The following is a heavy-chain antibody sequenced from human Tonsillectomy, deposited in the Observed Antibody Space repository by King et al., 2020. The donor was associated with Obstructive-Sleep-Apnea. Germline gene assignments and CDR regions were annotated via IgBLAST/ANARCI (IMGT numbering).Heavy chain of an antibody. CDR3: ARALYYFDTSGRHDAFDI. J-gene: IGHJ3*02. CDR1: GGSISSNNYY. D-gene: IGHD3-22*01. CDR2: IYHSVTT. V-gene: IGHV4-39*07. Sequence: QLQESGPGLVKPSETLSLTCNVSGGSISSNNYYWAWIRQPPGKGLEWIGSIYHSVTTYYNPSLRSRVTISADTSKKQFSLRLRSVTAADTAVYYCARALYYFDTSGRHDAFDIWGQGTMVTVSS.